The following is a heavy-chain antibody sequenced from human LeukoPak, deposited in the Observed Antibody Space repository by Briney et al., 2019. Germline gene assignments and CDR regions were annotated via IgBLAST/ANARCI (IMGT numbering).Heavy chain of an antibody. CDR3: ARAQSIVVVPAAIPSDY. Sequence: PGGSLRLSXAASGFTLNRYWMSWVRQTPGKGLEWVANIKEDGNEKYYVESVKGRFTISRDNANSSLYLQMNSLRAEDTAVYYCARAQSIVVVPAAIPSDYWGQGTLVVVSS. D-gene: IGHD2-2*02. CDR2: IKEDGNEK. V-gene: IGHV3-7*01. CDR1: GFTLNRYW. J-gene: IGHJ4*02.